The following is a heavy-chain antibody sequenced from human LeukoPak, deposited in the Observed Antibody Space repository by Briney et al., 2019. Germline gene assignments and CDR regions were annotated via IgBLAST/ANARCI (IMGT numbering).Heavy chain of an antibody. CDR1: GYTFTSYG. CDR3: ASGYCSSTSCYETHYYYYYGMDV. D-gene: IGHD2-2*01. CDR2: ISAYNGNT. V-gene: IGHV1-18*01. J-gene: IGHJ6*02. Sequence: ASVKVSCKASGYTFTSYGISWVRQAPGQGLEWMGWISAYNGNTNYAQKLQGRVTMTTDTSTSTAYMELRSLRSDDTAVYYCASGYCSSTSCYETHYYYYYGMDVWGQGTTVTVSS.